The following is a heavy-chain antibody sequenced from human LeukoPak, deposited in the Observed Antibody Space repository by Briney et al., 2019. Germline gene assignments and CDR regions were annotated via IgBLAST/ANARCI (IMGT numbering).Heavy chain of an antibody. V-gene: IGHV1-8*01. J-gene: IGHJ4*02. Sequence: ASVKVSCKASGYTFTSYDINWVRQATGQGLGWMGWMNPNSGNTGYAQKFQGRVTMTRNTSISTAYMELSSLRSEDTAVYYCARAVRRDSGVWRLDYWGQGTLVTVSS. CDR2: MNPNSGNT. CDR3: ARAVRRDSGVWRLDY. CDR1: GYTFTSYD. D-gene: IGHD2-15*01.